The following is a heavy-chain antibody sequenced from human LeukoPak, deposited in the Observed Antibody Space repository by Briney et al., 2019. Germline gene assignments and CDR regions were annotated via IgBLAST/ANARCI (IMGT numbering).Heavy chain of an antibody. CDR1: GGSFSGYY. D-gene: IGHD3-22*01. CDR2: INHSGST. J-gene: IGHJ4*02. Sequence: SETLSLTCAVYGGSFSGYYWSWIRQPPGKGLEWIGEINHSGSTNYNPSLKSRVTISVDTSKNQFSLKLSSVTAADTAVYYCARVMYYYDSSGYYYRMGFDYWGQGILVTVPS. V-gene: IGHV4-34*01. CDR3: ARVMYYYDSSGYYYRMGFDY.